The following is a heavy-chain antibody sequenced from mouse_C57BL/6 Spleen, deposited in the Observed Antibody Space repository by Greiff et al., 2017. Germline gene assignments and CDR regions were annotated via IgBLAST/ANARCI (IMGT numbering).Heavy chain of an antibody. CDR2: FYPGGGSI. CDR1: GYTFTEYT. CDR3: GRHGAYYSNQGWFAF. V-gene: IGHV1-62-2*01. D-gene: IGHD2-5*01. J-gene: IGHJ3*01. Sequence: QVQLQQSGAELVKPGASVKLSCKASGYTFTEYTIHWVKQRSGQGLEWIGWFYPGGGSIKYNEKFKDKATLTADKSSSTVYMELSRMTSEDSAVXYCGRHGAYYSNQGWFAFWGTGTLVTVSA.